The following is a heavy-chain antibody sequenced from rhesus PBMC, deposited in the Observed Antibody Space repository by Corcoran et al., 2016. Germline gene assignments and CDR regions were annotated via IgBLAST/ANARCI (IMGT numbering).Heavy chain of an antibody. Sequence: EVQLVESGGGLVQPGGSLRLSCAASGFTFSSYGMSWVRQAPGTGLEWVTYISNGGGSKYYTDSVKGRVTISRDNSKNTLSLQMDSLRAEDTAVYYCAKGGVWLPISEFDYWGQGVLVTVSS. CDR3: AKGGVWLPISEFDY. CDR2: ISNGGGSK. V-gene: IGHV3S5*01. J-gene: IGHJ4*01. D-gene: IGHD3-28*01. CDR1: GFTFSSYG.